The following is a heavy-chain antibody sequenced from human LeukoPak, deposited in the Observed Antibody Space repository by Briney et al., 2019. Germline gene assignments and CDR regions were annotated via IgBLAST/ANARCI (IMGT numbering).Heavy chain of an antibody. Sequence: SETPSLTCAVYGGSFSGYYWSWIRQPPGKGLEWIGEINHSGSTNYNPSLKSRVTISVDTSKNQFSLKLSSVTAADTAVYYCARVPSFLYYYYGMDVWGQGTTVTVSS. CDR1: GGSFSGYY. D-gene: IGHD2/OR15-2a*01. J-gene: IGHJ6*02. V-gene: IGHV4-34*01. CDR2: INHSGST. CDR3: ARVPSFLYYYYGMDV.